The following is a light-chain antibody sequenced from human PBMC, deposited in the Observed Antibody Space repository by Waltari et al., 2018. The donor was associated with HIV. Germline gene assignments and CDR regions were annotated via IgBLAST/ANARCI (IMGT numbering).Light chain of an antibody. Sequence: QSALTQPASVSGSLGQSITISCIGTSSDIATYVSWYQHHPDNAPRLVIYDATTRPSGIPLRFSGSKSGNTASLTISGLQAEDEADYYCASYTRTSTVVFGGGTKVTVL. V-gene: IGLV2-14*01. CDR2: DAT. CDR1: SSDIATY. J-gene: IGLJ3*02. CDR3: ASYTRTSTVV.